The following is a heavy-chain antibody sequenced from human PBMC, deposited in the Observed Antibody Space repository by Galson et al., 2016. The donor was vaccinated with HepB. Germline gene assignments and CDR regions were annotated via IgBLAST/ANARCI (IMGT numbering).Heavy chain of an antibody. CDR1: GYTFTDYY. Sequence: SVKVSCKASGYTFTDYYLHWVRQAPRQGLEWMGIINPSDGSTTYAQKFQGRVTLTRDTTTSPVSVDLTSVTSEDTAMYFCARGALSYAFPPKCFYGPDVWGQGTTVIVSS. V-gene: IGHV1-46*01. CDR2: INPSDGST. CDR3: ARGALSYAFPPKCFYGPDV. J-gene: IGHJ6*02. D-gene: IGHD3-16*01.